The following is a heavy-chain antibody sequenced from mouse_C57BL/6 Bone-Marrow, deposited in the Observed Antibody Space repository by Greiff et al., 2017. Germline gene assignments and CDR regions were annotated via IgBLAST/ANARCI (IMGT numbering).Heavy chain of an antibody. D-gene: IGHD1-2*01. CDR2: IYPRSGNT. Sequence: VQGVESGAELARPGASVKLSCKASGYTFTSYGISWVKQRTGQGLEWIGEIYPRSGNTYYNEKFKGKATLTADKSSSTAYMQLSSLTSEDSAVYYCAREWVYGVYFDYWGQGTTLTVSS. CDR3: AREWVYGVYFDY. J-gene: IGHJ2*01. V-gene: IGHV1-81*01. CDR1: GYTFTSYG.